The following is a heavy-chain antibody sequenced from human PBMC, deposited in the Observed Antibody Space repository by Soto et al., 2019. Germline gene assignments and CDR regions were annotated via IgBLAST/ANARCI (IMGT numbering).Heavy chain of an antibody. D-gene: IGHD3-9*01. CDR3: AHSSRYAAFDI. Sequence: QITFKESGPALVKDTQTLTLTCAFSGFSLSATGVSVGWIRQPPGKALEWLALVFWDDEKRYSPSLRNRLTITKDTSKNQVVLTMTNVDPADTATFYCAHSSRYAAFDIWGQGTLVTVSS. CDR2: VFWDDEK. CDR1: GFSLSATGVS. V-gene: IGHV2-5*02. J-gene: IGHJ3*02.